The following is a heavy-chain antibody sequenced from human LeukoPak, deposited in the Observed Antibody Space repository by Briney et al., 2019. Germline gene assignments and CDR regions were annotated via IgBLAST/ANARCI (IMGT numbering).Heavy chain of an antibody. D-gene: IGHD3-22*01. Sequence: GASVKVSCKASGYTFTGYYMHWVRQAPGQGLEWMGRINPNSGGTNYAQKFQGRVTMTRDTSTSTVYMELSSLRSEDTAVYYCARVGYDSSGYLGYYYGMDVWGQGTTVTVSS. CDR2: INPNSGGT. V-gene: IGHV1-2*06. CDR1: GYTFTGYY. CDR3: ARVGYDSSGYLGYYYGMDV. J-gene: IGHJ6*02.